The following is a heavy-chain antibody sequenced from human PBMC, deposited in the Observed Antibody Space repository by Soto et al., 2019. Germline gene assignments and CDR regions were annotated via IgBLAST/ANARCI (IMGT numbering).Heavy chain of an antibody. V-gene: IGHV1-2*02. Sequence: ASVKVSCKASGYTFSGYYMHWVRQAPGHGLEWMGWIIPDTGGTNYAQKFQGRVTMTTDTSISTAYMGLSRLRSDDAAVYYCARGNYGDYVDYWGQGTLVTVSS. D-gene: IGHD4-17*01. CDR2: IIPDTGGT. J-gene: IGHJ4*02. CDR1: GYTFSGYY. CDR3: ARGNYGDYVDY.